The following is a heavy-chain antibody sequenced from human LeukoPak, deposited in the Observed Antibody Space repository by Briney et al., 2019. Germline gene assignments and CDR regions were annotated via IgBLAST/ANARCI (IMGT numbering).Heavy chain of an antibody. V-gene: IGHV4-59*01. Sequence: PSETLSLTCTVSGGSISSYYWSWVRQPPGEGLEWIGYVYYSGGTDYNPSLKSRVTISLNTSKNQSPLRLTSLTAAGTAVYFCARELYGGDVFDYWSQGNLVPVSS. J-gene: IGHJ4*02. CDR3: ARELYGGDVFDY. D-gene: IGHD2-21*02. CDR1: GGSISSYY. CDR2: VYYSGGT.